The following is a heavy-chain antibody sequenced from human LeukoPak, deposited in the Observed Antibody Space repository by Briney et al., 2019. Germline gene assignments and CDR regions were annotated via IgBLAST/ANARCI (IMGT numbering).Heavy chain of an antibody. CDR2: INHSGST. Sequence: SETLSLTCAVYGGSFSGYYWSWIRQPPGKGLEWIGEINHSGSTNYNPSLKSRVTISVDTSKNQFSLKLSSVTAADTAVYYCARGGRWLQFVWGQGTLVTVSS. CDR3: ARGGRWLQFV. D-gene: IGHD5-24*01. CDR1: GGSFSGYY. J-gene: IGHJ4*02. V-gene: IGHV4-34*01.